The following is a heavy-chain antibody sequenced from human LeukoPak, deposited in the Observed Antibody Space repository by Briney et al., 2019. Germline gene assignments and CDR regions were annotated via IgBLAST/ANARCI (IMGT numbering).Heavy chain of an antibody. CDR1: GFTFSSYA. J-gene: IGHJ4*02. CDR2: ISYDGSNK. D-gene: IGHD4-11*01. V-gene: IGHV3-30-3*01. CDR3: ARSGYSNSPIDY. Sequence: GGSLRLSCAASGFTFSSYAMHWVRQAPGKGLEWVAVISYDGSNKYYADSVKGRFTLSRDNSKNTLYLQMNSLRAEDTAVYYCARSGYSNSPIDYWGQGTLVTVSS.